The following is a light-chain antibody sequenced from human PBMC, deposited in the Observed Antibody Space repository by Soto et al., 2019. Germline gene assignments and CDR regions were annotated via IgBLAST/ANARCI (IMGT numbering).Light chain of an antibody. CDR2: EVS. V-gene: IGLV2-14*03. J-gene: IGLJ2*01. CDR1: SSDVGAYNY. CDR3: NTYTGSSTNVI. Sequence: QSALTQPASVSGSPGQSITISCTGTSSDVGAYNYVSWYQQHPGKAPKLIISEVSNRPSGVSDRFSGSKSGNTASLTISWVQPEDEADDYCNTYTGSSTNVIFGGGTKLTVL.